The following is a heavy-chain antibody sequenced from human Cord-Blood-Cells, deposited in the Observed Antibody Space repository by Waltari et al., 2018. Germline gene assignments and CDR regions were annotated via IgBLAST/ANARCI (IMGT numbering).Heavy chain of an antibody. CDR1: GGTFRSHA. V-gene: IGHV1-69*10. J-gene: IGHJ4*02. CDR2: IIPILGIA. CDR3: ARGIAAAAFDY. Sequence: QVQLVQSGAEVKKPGSSVKVSCKASGGTFRSHALSWVRQAPGQGLEWMGGIIPILGIANYAQKFQGRVTITADKSTSTAYMELSSLRSEDTAVYYCARGIAAAAFDYWGQGTLVTVSS. D-gene: IGHD6-13*01.